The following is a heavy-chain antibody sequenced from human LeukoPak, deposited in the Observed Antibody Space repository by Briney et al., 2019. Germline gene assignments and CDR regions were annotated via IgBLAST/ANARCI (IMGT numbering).Heavy chain of an antibody. V-gene: IGHV1-69*04. CDR1: GGTFSSYA. D-gene: IGHD5-12*01. Sequence: SVKVSCKASGGTFSSYAISWVRQAPGQGLEWMGRIIPIFGIANYAQKFQGRVTITADKSTSTAYMELSSLRSEDTAVYYCARDGEDIVATTLRPMYNWFDPWGQGTLVTVSS. CDR2: IIPIFGIA. J-gene: IGHJ5*02. CDR3: ARDGEDIVATTLRPMYNWFDP.